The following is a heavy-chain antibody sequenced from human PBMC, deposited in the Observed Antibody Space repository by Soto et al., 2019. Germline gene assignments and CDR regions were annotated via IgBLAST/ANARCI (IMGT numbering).Heavy chain of an antibody. J-gene: IGHJ4*02. CDR2: ISGSGTTR. D-gene: IGHD2-21*01. CDR3: ARKSGVVVKIGGIDQ. CDR1: GFSFRDYY. Sequence: QVQLVESGGGLVKPGGSLRLSCATSGFSFRDYYMGWIRQAPGKGLEWLCYISGSGTTRYLADSVKGRFTISRDNTENSLFLEMNSLRAEDTAVYYCARKSGVVVKIGGIDQWGQGTLVTVSS. V-gene: IGHV3-11*01.